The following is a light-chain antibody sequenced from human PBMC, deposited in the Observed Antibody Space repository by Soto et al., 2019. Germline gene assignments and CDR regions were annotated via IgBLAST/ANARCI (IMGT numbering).Light chain of an antibody. V-gene: IGKV3-20*01. CDR2: GAS. CDR1: QSVSSSY. CDR3: QQYGSSPEYT. Sequence: EIVLTQSPGPLSLSPGERATLSCRASQSVSSSYLAWYQQKPGQAPRLLIYGASSRATGIPDRFSGSGSGTDFTLTISRLEPEDVAVYYCQQYGSSPEYTFGQETKLEIK. J-gene: IGKJ2*01.